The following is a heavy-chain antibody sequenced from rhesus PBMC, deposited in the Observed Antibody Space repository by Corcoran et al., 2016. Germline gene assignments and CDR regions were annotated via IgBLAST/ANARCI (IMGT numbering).Heavy chain of an antibody. CDR1: GASLRSAW. J-gene: IGHJ4*01. Sequence: QLQESGPGLVKPSETLSLTCTVSGASLRSAWWTWIRQSPGKGLEWIGEIHGQSGSSNYKATLKSRVTISKDVSKNQCSLNLSSVTAADTAVYYCARGGSGGGWNWGQGVLVTVSS. CDR2: IHGQSGSS. D-gene: IGHD6-37*01. V-gene: IGHV4-80*01. CDR3: ARGGSGGGWN.